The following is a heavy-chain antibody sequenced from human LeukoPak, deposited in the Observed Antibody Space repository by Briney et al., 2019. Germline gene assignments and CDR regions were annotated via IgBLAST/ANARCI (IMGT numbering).Heavy chain of an antibody. CDR3: ARAGRGTVPAHNYYYYYMDV. CDR2: IRYDGSNK. Sequence: GGSLRLSCAASGFTFSSYGMHWVRQAPGKGLEWVAFIRYDGSNKYYADFVKGRFTISRDNSKNTLYLQMNSLRAEDTAVYYCARAGRGTVPAHNYYYYYMDVWGKGTTVTVSS. D-gene: IGHD2-2*01. V-gene: IGHV3-30*02. CDR1: GFTFSSYG. J-gene: IGHJ6*03.